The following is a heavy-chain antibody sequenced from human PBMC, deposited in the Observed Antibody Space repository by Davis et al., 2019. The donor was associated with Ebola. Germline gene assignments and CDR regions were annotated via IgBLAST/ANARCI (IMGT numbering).Heavy chain of an antibody. D-gene: IGHD2-21*01. V-gene: IGHV1-2*02. Sequence: ASVTVSCKASGYTFTDYHIHWVRQAPGQGLEWMGWINPNSGGTKYAQKFQGRVTMTRDTSISTAYMDLSRLRSDDTAVYYCARGYSLDYWGQGTLVTVSS. CDR1: GYTFTDYH. CDR2: INPNSGGT. CDR3: ARGYSLDY. J-gene: IGHJ4*02.